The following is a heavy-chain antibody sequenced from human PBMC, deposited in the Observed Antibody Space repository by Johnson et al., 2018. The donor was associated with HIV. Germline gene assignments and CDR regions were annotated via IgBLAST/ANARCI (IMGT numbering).Heavy chain of an antibody. CDR3: ARATTPHDAFDI. CDR2: INQDGSEK. Sequence: VQLVESGGGLVKPGGSLRLSCAASEFSFSSYWMSWVRQTPGNGLEWVANINQDGSEKYFVDSVKGRFTISRDNSKNTLYLQMNSLRAEDTAVYYCARATTPHDAFDIWGQGTMVTVSS. D-gene: IGHD1-1*01. CDR1: EFSFSSYW. V-gene: IGHV3-7*03. J-gene: IGHJ3*02.